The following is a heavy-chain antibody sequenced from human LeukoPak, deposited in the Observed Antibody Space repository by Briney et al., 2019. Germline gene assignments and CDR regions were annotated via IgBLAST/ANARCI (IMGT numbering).Heavy chain of an antibody. V-gene: IGHV4-39*01. CDR1: GGSISTSAYY. CDR2: IYYSGNT. Sequence: PSETLSLTCIVSGGSISTSAYYWGWIRQPPGEGLQWIGSIYYSGNTYYNSSLKSRVTISVDTSTSQFSLRLSSVTAADTAVYYCARNEYSSSWDYYYGMDVWGQGTTVTVSS. CDR3: ARNEYSSSWDYYYGMDV. D-gene: IGHD6-6*01. J-gene: IGHJ6*02.